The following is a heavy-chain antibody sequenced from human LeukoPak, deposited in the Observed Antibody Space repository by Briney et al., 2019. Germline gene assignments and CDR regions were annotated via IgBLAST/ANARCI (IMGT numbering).Heavy chain of an antibody. J-gene: IGHJ5*02. CDR2: IYHSGST. D-gene: IGHD5-18*01. V-gene: IGHV4-30-4*01. Sequence: SETLSLTCTVSGVSISSGDYYWSWIRQSPGKGLEWIGYIYHSGSTYYNPSLKSRVIISVDTSKNQFSLKLSSVSAADTAVYYCVGGYSTDSDWFDPWGQGTLVTVSS. CDR3: VGGYSTDSDWFDP. CDR1: GVSISSGDYY.